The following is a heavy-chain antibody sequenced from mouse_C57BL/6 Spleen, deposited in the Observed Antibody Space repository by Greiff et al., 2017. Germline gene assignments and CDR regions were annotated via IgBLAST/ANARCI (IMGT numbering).Heavy chain of an antibody. V-gene: IGHV5-17*01. CDR1: GFTFSDYG. CDR2: ISSGSSTI. J-gene: IGHJ2*01. D-gene: IGHD1-1*01. CDR3: ARISVTTVVLDY. Sequence: EVQRVESGGGLVKPGGSLKLSCAASGFTFSDYGMHWVRQAPEKGLEWVAYISSGSSTIYYADTVKGRFTISRDNAKNTLFLQMTSLRAEDTAMYYCARISVTTVVLDYWGQGTTLTVSS.